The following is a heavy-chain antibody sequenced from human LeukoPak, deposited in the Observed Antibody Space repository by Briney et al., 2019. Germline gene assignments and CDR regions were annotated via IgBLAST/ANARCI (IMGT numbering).Heavy chain of an antibody. V-gene: IGHV4-34*01. Sequence: SETLSLTCAVYGGSFSGYYWSWIRQPPGKGLEWIGEINHSGSTNYNPSLKSRVTISVDTSKNQFSLKLSSVTAADTAVYYCARAWAVAGKPRLDYWGQGTLVTASS. J-gene: IGHJ4*02. D-gene: IGHD6-19*01. CDR2: INHSGST. CDR1: GGSFSGYY. CDR3: ARAWAVAGKPRLDY.